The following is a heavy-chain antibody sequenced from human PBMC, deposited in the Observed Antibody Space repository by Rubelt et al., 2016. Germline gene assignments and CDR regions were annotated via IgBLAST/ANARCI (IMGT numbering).Heavy chain of an antibody. D-gene: IGHD6-13*01. CDR1: GYTFTSYA. V-gene: IGHV1-3*01. CDR2: INAGNGNT. Sequence: QVQLVQSGAEVKKPGASVKVSCKASGYTFTSYAMHWVRQAPGQRLEWMGWINAGNGNTKYSQKFQGRVTITRDTSASTAHMELSSLRSEDTAVYYCARVQPVIAAAVYGMDVWGQGTTVTVSS. CDR3: ARVQPVIAAAVYGMDV. J-gene: IGHJ6*02.